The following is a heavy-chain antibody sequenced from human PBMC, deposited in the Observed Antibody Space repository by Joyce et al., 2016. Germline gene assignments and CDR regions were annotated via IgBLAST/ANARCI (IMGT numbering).Heavy chain of an antibody. CDR3: ARGNDYIRGSYRSGIDY. CDR1: GYTFSGHY. CDR2: INCNSGGT. Sequence: QVQLVQFGAEVKKPGASVKVSCKASGYTFSGHYMHWVRQAPGQGLEWMGRINCNSGGTNYAQKFQGRVTMTRDTSISTAYMELRRLRSDDTAVYYCARGNDYIRGSYRSGIDYWGQGTLVTVSS. J-gene: IGHJ4*02. V-gene: IGHV1-2*06. D-gene: IGHD3-16*02.